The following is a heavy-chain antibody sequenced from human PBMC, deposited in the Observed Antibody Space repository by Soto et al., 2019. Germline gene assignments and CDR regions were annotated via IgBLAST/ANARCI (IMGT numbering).Heavy chain of an antibody. CDR2: INHSGST. Sequence: NPSETLSLTCAVYGGSFSGYYWSWIRQPPGKGLEWIGEINHSGSTNYNPSLKSRVTIPVDTSKNQFSLKLSSVTAADTAVYYCARGFISKYCTNGVCYMWGDVRYYYYGMDVWGQGTTVTVSS. CDR3: ARGFISKYCTNGVCYMWGDVRYYYYGMDV. CDR1: GGSFSGYY. V-gene: IGHV4-34*01. D-gene: IGHD2-8*01. J-gene: IGHJ6*02.